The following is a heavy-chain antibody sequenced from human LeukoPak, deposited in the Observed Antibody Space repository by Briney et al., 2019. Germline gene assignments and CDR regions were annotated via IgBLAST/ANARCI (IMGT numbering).Heavy chain of an antibody. V-gene: IGHV3-30*02. CDR1: GFTFSNYG. CDR2: IHYDGSNK. Sequence: GGSLRLSCAAPGFTFSNYGMHWVRQAPGKGLEWVTFIHYDGSNKYYADSVKGRFTISRDNSKNTLYLQMNSLRAEDTAVYYCSGSGSFDYWGQGTLVTVSS. D-gene: IGHD6-19*01. J-gene: IGHJ4*02. CDR3: SGSGSFDY.